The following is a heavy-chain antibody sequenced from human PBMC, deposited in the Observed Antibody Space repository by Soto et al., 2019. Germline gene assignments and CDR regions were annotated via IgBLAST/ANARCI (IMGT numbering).Heavy chain of an antibody. V-gene: IGHV3-30*09. CDR1: GFTLSNYA. J-gene: IGHJ6*02. Sequence: QVQLVESGGGVVQPGRSLRLSCVASGFTLSNYAIHWVRQAPGGGLQWVAVILFDGNKKYYAESVKGRFAISRDNSNDTLYMQMSSLRTDDTAVYFCARDTGIVLVEGRMDVWGQGTTVTVSS. D-gene: IGHD2-2*01. CDR3: ARDTGIVLVEGRMDV. CDR2: ILFDGNKK.